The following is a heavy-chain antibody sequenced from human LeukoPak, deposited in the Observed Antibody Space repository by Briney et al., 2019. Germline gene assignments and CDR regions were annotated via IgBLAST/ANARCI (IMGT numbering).Heavy chain of an antibody. J-gene: IGHJ6*02. CDR1: GFTFSNYG. CDR2: ISYDGRNK. Sequence: GGSLRLSCAASGFTFSNYGIHWVRQAPGKGLEWVAFISYDGRNKYHADSVKGRFTISRDNSKTTLYLQMNSLRADDTAVYYCAKRAEAVAGYYGMDVWGQGTTVTVSS. D-gene: IGHD6-19*01. V-gene: IGHV3-30*18. CDR3: AKRAEAVAGYYGMDV.